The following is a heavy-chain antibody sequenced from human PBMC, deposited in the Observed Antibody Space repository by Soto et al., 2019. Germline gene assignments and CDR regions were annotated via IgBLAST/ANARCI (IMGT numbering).Heavy chain of an antibody. CDR2: IYYSGST. D-gene: IGHD4-17*01. J-gene: IGHJ4*02. V-gene: IGHV4-59*12. Sequence: SETLSLTCTVSGGSISSYYWSWIRQPPGKGLEWIGYIYYSGSTNYNPSLKSRVTISVDTSKNQFSLKLSSVTAADTAVYYCARGSDYITDIPFDYWGQGTLVTVSS. CDR1: GGSISSYY. CDR3: ARGSDYITDIPFDY.